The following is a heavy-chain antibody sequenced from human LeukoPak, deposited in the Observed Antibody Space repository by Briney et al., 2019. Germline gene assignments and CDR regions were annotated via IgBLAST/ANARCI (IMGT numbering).Heavy chain of an antibody. J-gene: IGHJ4*02. D-gene: IGHD3-22*01. CDR2: INHSGST. V-gene: IGHV4-34*01. CDR3: ARYYYDSSGDD. Sequence: KTSETLSLTCAVYGGSFSGYYWSWIRQPPGKGREWIGEINHSGSTNYNPSLKSRVTISVDTSKNQFSLKLSSVTAADTAVYYCARYYYDSSGDDWGQGTLVTVSS. CDR1: GGSFSGYY.